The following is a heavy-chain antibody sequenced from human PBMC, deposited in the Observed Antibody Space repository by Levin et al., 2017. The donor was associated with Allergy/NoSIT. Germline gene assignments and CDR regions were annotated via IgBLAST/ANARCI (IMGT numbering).Heavy chain of an antibody. CDR1: GGSISSSRDY. D-gene: IGHD6-19*01. CDR3: ARGRGGQWLNNWFDP. J-gene: IGHJ5*02. Sequence: SETLSLTCTVSGGSISSSRDYWGWIRQPPGKGLEWIGSIYYSGSTYYNPSLKSRVTISVDTSKNQFSLKLSSVTAADTSVYYCARGRGGQWLNNWFDPWGQGTLVTVSS. V-gene: IGHV4-39*07. CDR2: IYYSGST.